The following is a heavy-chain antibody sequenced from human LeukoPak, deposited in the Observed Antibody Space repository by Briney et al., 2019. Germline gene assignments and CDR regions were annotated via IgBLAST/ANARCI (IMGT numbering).Heavy chain of an antibody. V-gene: IGHV1-18*01. Sequence: ASVKVSCKASGYTFTTYSFAWVRQASGQSLEWMGWISVNNGGTNYAQSFQDRVTLTRDTSTNTAYLELRSLRSDDTAIIYCATATQPRGYFLHWGQGTLVTVSS. J-gene: IGHJ1*01. CDR3: ATATQPRGYFLH. CDR1: GYTFTTYS. CDR2: ISVNNGGT. D-gene: IGHD6-13*01.